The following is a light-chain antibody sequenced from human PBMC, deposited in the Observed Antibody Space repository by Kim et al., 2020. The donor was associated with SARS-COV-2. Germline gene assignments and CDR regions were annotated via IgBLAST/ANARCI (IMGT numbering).Light chain of an antibody. J-gene: IGKJ1*01. CDR3: QHRGT. Sequence: SSLSESVGDRVTITRRASQSISGWLAWYQQKPGKAPKRLIYHASTLQGGVPSRFSGSGSGTEFTLTINNLQPDDFATYYCQHRGTFGLGTKVDIK. CDR1: QSISGW. CDR2: HAS. V-gene: IGKV1-5*01.